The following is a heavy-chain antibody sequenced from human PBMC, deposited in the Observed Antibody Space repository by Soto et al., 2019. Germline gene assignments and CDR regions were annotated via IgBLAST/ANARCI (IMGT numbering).Heavy chain of an antibody. D-gene: IGHD2-15*01. CDR3: ARQAVVVAATFDYYYYMDV. V-gene: IGHV4-59*08. Sequence: SETLSHTCTVSGGSISSYYWSWIRQPPGKGLEWIGYIYYSGSTNYNPSLKSRVTISVDTSKNQFSLKLSSVTAADTAVYYCARQAVVVAATFDYYYYMDVWGKGTTVTVSS. J-gene: IGHJ6*03. CDR1: GGSISSYY. CDR2: IYYSGST.